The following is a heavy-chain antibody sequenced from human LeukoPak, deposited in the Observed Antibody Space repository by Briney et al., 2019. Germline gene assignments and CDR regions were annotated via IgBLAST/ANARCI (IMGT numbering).Heavy chain of an antibody. Sequence: PGGSLRLSCAASGFSFKSHSFNWVRQAPGKGLEWVSSISSSGGLMYYADSVKGRFTISRDNAQNTVYLQMNSLRAEDTAVYYCARNLRDGYNRFDYWGQGTLVAVSS. CDR3: ARNLRDGYNRFDY. CDR2: ISSSGGLM. CDR1: GFSFKSHS. J-gene: IGHJ4*02. V-gene: IGHV3-21*04. D-gene: IGHD5-24*01.